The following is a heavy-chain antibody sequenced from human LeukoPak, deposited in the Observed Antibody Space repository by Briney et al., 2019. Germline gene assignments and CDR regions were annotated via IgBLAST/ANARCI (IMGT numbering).Heavy chain of an antibody. V-gene: IGHV3-48*03. D-gene: IGHD3-22*01. CDR1: GFTFSSYE. J-gene: IGHJ3*02. CDR2: ISDSDSTK. Sequence: GGSLRLSCAASGFTFSSYEMNWVRQAPGKGLEWISYISDSDSTKNYADSVKGRFTISRDNSKNTLYLQMNSLRAEDTAVYYCAKDGFYYYDSSGYYSDAFDIWGQGTMVTVSS. CDR3: AKDGFYYYDSSGYYSDAFDI.